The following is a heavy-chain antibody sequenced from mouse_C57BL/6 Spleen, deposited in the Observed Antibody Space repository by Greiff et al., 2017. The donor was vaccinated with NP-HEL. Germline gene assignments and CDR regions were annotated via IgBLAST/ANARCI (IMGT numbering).Heavy chain of an antibody. D-gene: IGHD1-1*01. CDR2: IYPGSGNT. CDR3: ARRGGYGSSPHWYFDV. CDR1: GYSFTSYY. Sequence: VKLVESGPELVKPGASVKISCKASGYSFTSYYIHWVKQRPGQGLEWIGWIYPGSGNTKYNEKFKGKATLTADTSSSTAYMQLSSLTSEDSAVYYCARRGGYGSSPHWYFDVWGTGTTVTVSS. V-gene: IGHV1-66*01. J-gene: IGHJ1*03.